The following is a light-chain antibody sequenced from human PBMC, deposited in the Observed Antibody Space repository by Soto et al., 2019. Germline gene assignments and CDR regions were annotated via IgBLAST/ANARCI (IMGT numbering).Light chain of an antibody. J-gene: IGKJ1*01. CDR3: QHYNSYSEA. CDR2: KAS. Sequence: DIQMTQSPSTLSRSVGDRVTITCRASQTISSWLAWYQQKPGKAPKLLIYKASTLKSGVPSRFSGSGSGTEFTLTISSLQPDDFATYYGQHYNSYSEAFGQGTKVELK. V-gene: IGKV1-5*03. CDR1: QTISSW.